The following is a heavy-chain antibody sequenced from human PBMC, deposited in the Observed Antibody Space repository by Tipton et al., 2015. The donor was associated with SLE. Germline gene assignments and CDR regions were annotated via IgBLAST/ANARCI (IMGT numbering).Heavy chain of an antibody. CDR3: ARDERLGYCSSTSCSSLDY. CDR1: GFTFDDYA. J-gene: IGHJ4*02. CDR2: ISWDGSTI. Sequence: QLVQSGGVVVQPGGSLRLSCAASGFTFDDYAMHWVRQAPGKGLEWVSLISWDGSTIYYADSVKGRFTISRDNAKNSPYLQMNSLRAEDTAVYYCARDERLGYCSSTSCSSLDYWGQGTLVTVSS. V-gene: IGHV3-43D*04. D-gene: IGHD2-2*01.